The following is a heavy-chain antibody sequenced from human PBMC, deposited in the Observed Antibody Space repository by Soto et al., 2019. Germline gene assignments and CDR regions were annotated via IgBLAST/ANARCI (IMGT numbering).Heavy chain of an antibody. CDR3: AKDSIPYSSSYDLDH. CDR2: MTATGVSI. Sequence: EVQLLESGGGLVQPGGSLRLSCVASGFSFSGYAMSGVRQAPGKGLVWVSSMTATGVSIYYADSVRGRFTISRDNSKNTLYLQMSSLRAEDTATYYCAKDSIPYSSSYDLDHWGRGALVTVSS. CDR1: GFSFSGYA. D-gene: IGHD6-13*01. V-gene: IGHV3-23*01. J-gene: IGHJ4*02.